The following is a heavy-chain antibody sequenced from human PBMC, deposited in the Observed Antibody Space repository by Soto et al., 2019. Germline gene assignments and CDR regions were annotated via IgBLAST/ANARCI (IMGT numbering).Heavy chain of an antibody. Sequence: GGSLRLSCAASGFTFSSYWMSWVRQAPGKGLEWVANIKQDGSEKYYVDSVKGRFTISRGNAKNSLYLQMNSLRAEDTAVYYCARARRGLGYYYMDVWGKGTTVTVSS. CDR2: IKQDGSEK. J-gene: IGHJ6*03. CDR3: ARARRGLGYYYMDV. D-gene: IGHD3-10*01. CDR1: GFTFSSYW. V-gene: IGHV3-7*01.